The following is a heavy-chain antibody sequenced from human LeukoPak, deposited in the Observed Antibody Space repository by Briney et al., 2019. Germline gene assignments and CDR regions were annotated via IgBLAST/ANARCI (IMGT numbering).Heavy chain of an antibody. CDR1: GFTFSSYG. J-gene: IGHJ4*02. D-gene: IGHD5-12*01. CDR3: ARDGYDEGHGGLDY. Sequence: GGSLRLSCAASGFTFSSYGMHWVRQAPGKGLEWVAVIWYDGSNKYYADSVKGRFTISRDNSKNTLYLQMNSLRAEDTAVYYCARDGYDEGHGGLDYWGQGTLVTAPS. V-gene: IGHV3-33*08. CDR2: IWYDGSNK.